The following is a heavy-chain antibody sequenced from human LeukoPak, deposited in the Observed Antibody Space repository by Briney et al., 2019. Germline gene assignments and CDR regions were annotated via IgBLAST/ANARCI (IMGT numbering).Heavy chain of an antibody. CDR2: ISAYNGNT. D-gene: IGHD6-19*01. Sequence: GASVKVSCKASGYTFTSYGISSVRQAPGQGLEWMGWISAYNGNTNYAQKIQGRVTMTTDTSTRTAYMELRSLRSDDTAVYYCAREKSDLQWLVYYYYGMDVWGQGTTVTVSS. V-gene: IGHV1-18*01. CDR1: GYTFTSYG. J-gene: IGHJ6*02. CDR3: AREKSDLQWLVYYYYGMDV.